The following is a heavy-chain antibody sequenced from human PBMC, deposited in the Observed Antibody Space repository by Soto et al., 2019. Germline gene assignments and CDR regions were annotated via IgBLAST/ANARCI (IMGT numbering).Heavy chain of an antibody. CDR3: TRALDGMIPTAY. CDR2: INSDGTYT. J-gene: IGHJ4*02. Sequence: EVQLVESGGGLVQPGGSLRLSCAASGFTFSGYWMHWVRQAPGKGLTWVSRINSDGTYTSSADSVRGRFTISRDDARKTLYLQMNSLSIEDTAVYYCTRALDGMIPTAYWGQGTLVTVSS. CDR1: GFTFSGYW. V-gene: IGHV3-74*01. D-gene: IGHD3-22*01.